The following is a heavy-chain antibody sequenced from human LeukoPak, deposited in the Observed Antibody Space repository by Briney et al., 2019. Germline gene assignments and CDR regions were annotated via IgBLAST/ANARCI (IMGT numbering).Heavy chain of an antibody. CDR2: IKSKIDGGTT. V-gene: IGHV3-15*01. Sequence: GGSLRLSCAASGFTFSNAWMSWVRQAPGKGLEWVGRIKSKIDGGTTDYAAPVRGRFTISRDDSKNTLYLQVNSLKTEDTAVYYCTTDSPYGSGIFDYSGQGTLVTVSS. D-gene: IGHD3-10*01. CDR1: GFTFSNAW. J-gene: IGHJ4*02. CDR3: TTDSPYGSGIFDY.